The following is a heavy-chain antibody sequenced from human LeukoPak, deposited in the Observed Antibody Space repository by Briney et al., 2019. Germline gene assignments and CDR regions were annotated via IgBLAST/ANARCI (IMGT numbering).Heavy chain of an antibody. Sequence: ASVKVSCKAFGYTFTDYYIHWVRQAPGQGLEWMGWINPNSGGTSYAQNFQGRVTMTRDTSISTAYMELSRLRSDDTAVYYCARADMSSGYTPNDYWGQGTPVTVSS. V-gene: IGHV1-2*02. J-gene: IGHJ4*02. D-gene: IGHD3-22*01. CDR1: GYTFTDYY. CDR2: INPNSGGT. CDR3: ARADMSSGYTPNDY.